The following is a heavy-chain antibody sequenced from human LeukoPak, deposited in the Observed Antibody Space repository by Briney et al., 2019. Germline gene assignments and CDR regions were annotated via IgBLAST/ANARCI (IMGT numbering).Heavy chain of an antibody. CDR2: IIPMFGTA. CDR1: GGTFSSYA. CDR3: ARGPETSCGSCYSDAFDI. V-gene: IGHV1-69*13. J-gene: IGHJ3*02. D-gene: IGHD2-15*01. Sequence: SVKVSCKASGGTFSSYAISWVRQAPGRGLEWMGGIIPMFGTAKYAQKFQGRVTITADESTSTAYMELRSLRFEDTAVYYCARGPETSCGSCYSDAFDIWGQGTMVTVSS.